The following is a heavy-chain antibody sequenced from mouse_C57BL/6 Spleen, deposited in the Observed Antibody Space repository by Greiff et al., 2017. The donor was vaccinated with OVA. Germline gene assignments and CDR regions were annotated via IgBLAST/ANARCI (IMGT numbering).Heavy chain of an antibody. CDR2: IYPGDGDT. CDR3: ARWIYYDYDWYCDV. Sequence: QVHVKQSGPELVKPGASVKISCKASGYAFSSSWMNWVKQRPGQGLEWIGRIYPGDGDTNYNGKFKGKATLTADKSSSTAYLQLSSLTSEDAAVYFCARWIYYDYDWYCDVWGTGTTVTVSS. CDR1: GYAFSSSW. D-gene: IGHD2-4*01. J-gene: IGHJ1*03. V-gene: IGHV1-82*01.